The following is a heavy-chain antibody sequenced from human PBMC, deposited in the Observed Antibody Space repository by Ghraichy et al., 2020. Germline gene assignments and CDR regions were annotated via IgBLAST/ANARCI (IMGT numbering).Heavy chain of an antibody. V-gene: IGHV4-59*01. CDR1: GGSISSYY. D-gene: IGHD3-22*01. J-gene: IGHJ3*02. CDR2: IYYSGST. Sequence: SETLSLTCTVSGGSISSYYWSWIRQPPGKGLEWIGYIYYSGSTNYNPSLKSRVTISVDTSKNQFSLKLSSVTAADTAVYYCARAKAGGYYYAGAFDIWGQGTMVPVSS. CDR3: ARAKAGGYYYAGAFDI.